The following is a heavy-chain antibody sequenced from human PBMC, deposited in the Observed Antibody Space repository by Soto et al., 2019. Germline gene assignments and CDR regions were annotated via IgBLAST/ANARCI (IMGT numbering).Heavy chain of an antibody. D-gene: IGHD3-16*02. V-gene: IGHV2-5*02. J-gene: IGHJ3*02. Sequence: QITLKESGPTLVKPTQTLTLTCTFSGFSLSTSGVGVGWIRQPPGKALEWLALIYWDDDKRYSPSLKSRLTITKDTPKDPVVLTMTNMDPVDTATYSCAHRVKLHWGELSLYRDAFDIWGQGTMVTVSS. CDR3: AHRVKLHWGELSLYRDAFDI. CDR1: GFSLSTSGVG. CDR2: IYWDDDK.